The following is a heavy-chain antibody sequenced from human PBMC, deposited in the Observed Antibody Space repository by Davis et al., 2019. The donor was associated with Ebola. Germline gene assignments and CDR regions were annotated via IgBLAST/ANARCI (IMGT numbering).Heavy chain of an antibody. J-gene: IGHJ3*02. D-gene: IGHD4-23*01. CDR2: ISGSGGST. Sequence: GESLKISCAASGFTVSSNYMSWVRQAPGKGLEWVSAISGSGGSTYYADSVKGRFTISRDNSKNTLYLQMISLRPEDTAVYYCAKESRRRGDYAGAFDIWGQGTMVTVSP. V-gene: IGHV3-23*01. CDR3: AKESRRRGDYAGAFDI. CDR1: GFTVSSNY.